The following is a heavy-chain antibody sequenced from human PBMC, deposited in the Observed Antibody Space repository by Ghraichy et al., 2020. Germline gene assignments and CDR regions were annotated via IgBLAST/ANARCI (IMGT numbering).Heavy chain of an antibody. CDR1: GGSISSSSYY. J-gene: IGHJ4*02. CDR2: IYYSGST. V-gene: IGHV4-39*01. D-gene: IGHD3-3*01. Sequence: SETLSLTCTVSGGSISSSSYYWGRIRQPPGKGLEWIGSIYYSGSTYYNPSLKSRVTISVDTSKNQFSLKLSSVTAADTAVYYCARTTPVLRFLEWSRGGIDYWGQGTLVTVSS. CDR3: ARTTPVLRFLEWSRGGIDY.